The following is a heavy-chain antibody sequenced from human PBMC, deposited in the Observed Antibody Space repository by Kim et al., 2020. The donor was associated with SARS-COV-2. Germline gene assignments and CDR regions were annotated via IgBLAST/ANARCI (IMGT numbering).Heavy chain of an antibody. CDR1: GLTVSSSH. D-gene: IGHD1-26*01. V-gene: IGHV3-53*01. CDR3: ARGFDRAKSGY. J-gene: IGHJ4*02. CDR2: IYTNDRT. Sequence: GGSLRLSCAASGLTVSSSHMTWARQAPGKGLEWVSVIYTNDRTFYADSVKGRFSISRDDSKNTVYLQMNSLRAEDTALYFCARGFDRAKSGYWGRGTLVTVSS.